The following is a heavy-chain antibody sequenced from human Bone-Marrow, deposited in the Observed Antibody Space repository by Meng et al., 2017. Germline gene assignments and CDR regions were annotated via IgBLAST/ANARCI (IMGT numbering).Heavy chain of an antibody. CDR2: IYTSGST. CDR3: AREALNYDILTGHDAFDI. Sequence: GSLRLSCTPSGFTFRVFAMTCVRHFPGKGLEWIGRIYTSGSTNYNPSLKSRVTISVDTSKNQFSLKLSSVTAADTAVYYCAREALNYDILTGHDAFDIWGQGTMVTVSS. J-gene: IGHJ3*02. V-gene: IGHV4-4*08. D-gene: IGHD3-9*01. CDR1: GFTFRVFA.